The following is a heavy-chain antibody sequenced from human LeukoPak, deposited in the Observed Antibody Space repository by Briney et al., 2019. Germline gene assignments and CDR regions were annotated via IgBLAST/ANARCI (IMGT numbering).Heavy chain of an antibody. CDR3: ARDNDQEDAFDI. CDR2: IYYSGST. CDR1: GGSISSYY. D-gene: IGHD2-2*01. Sequence: SETLSLTCTVSGGSISSYYWSWIRQPPGKGLELIGYIYYSGSTNYNPSLKSRVTISVDTSKNQFSLKLSSVTAADTAVYYCARDNDQEDAFDIWGQGTMVTVSS. J-gene: IGHJ3*02. V-gene: IGHV4-59*01.